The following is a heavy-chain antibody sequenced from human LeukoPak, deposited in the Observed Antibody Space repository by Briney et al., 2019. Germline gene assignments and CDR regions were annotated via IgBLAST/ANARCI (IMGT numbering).Heavy chain of an antibody. CDR2: IYSGGST. J-gene: IGHJ4*02. CDR3: AKTSSSSGEDY. CDR1: GFTVSSNY. Sequence: GSLRLSCAASGFTVSSNYMSWVRQAPGKGLEWVSVIYSGGSTYYADSVKGRFTISRDNSKNTLYLQMNSLRAEDTAVYYCAKTSSSSGEDYWGQGTLVTVSS. V-gene: IGHV3-53*01. D-gene: IGHD6-6*01.